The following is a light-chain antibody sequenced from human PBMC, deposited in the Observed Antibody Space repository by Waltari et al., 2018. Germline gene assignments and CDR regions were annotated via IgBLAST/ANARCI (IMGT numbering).Light chain of an antibody. CDR1: RSFLSSANNKNY. Sequence: DIVMTQSPDSLAMSLGERATINCRSSRSFLSSANNKNYLGWYQKKPGQPTKLLFYWASTRQSGVPDRFSASGSGTDFSRTISSLQAEDVAVYYCQEYYTIPPWAFGQGTKVEIK. J-gene: IGKJ1*01. V-gene: IGKV4-1*01. CDR2: WAS. CDR3: QEYYTIPPWA.